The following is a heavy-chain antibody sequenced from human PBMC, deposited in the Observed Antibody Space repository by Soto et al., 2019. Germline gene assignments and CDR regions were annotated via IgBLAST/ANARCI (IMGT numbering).Heavy chain of an antibody. CDR2: ISYDGSNK. V-gene: IGHV3-30-3*01. CDR3: ARDPFENYDFWSGYDY. Sequence: GGSLRLSCAASGFTFSSYAMHWVRQAPGKGLEWVAVISYDGSNKYYADSVKGRFTISRDNSKNTLYLQMNSLRAEDTAVYYCARDPFENYDFWSGYDYWGQGTLVTVSS. J-gene: IGHJ4*02. D-gene: IGHD3-3*01. CDR1: GFTFSSYA.